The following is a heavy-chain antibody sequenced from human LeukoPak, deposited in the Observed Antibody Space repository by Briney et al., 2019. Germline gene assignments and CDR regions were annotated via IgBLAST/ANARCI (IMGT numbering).Heavy chain of an antibody. CDR3: AKDRVVAAIHDY. D-gene: IGHD2-15*01. V-gene: IGHV3-23*01. J-gene: IGHJ4*02. Sequence: GSLRLPCAASGFTFSSYAMSWVRQAPGKGLEWVSAISGSGGSTYYADSVKGRFTISRDNSKNTLYLQMNSLRAEDTAVYYCAKDRVVAAIHDYWGQGTLVTVSS. CDR2: ISGSGGST. CDR1: GFTFSSYA.